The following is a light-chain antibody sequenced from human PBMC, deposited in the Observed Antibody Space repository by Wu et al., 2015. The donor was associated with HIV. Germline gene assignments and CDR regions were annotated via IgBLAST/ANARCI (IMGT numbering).Light chain of an antibody. CDR2: GAS. CDR3: QQRSNWPYT. Sequence: PATLSLSPGGRATLSCRASQRVSTFVAWYQHRPGQAPRLVIYGASNRATGIPARFSGSGSEADFTLTISSLEPEDFAVYYCQQRSNWPYTFGQGTKLEIK. CDR1: QRVSTF. V-gene: IGKV3-11*01. J-gene: IGKJ2*01.